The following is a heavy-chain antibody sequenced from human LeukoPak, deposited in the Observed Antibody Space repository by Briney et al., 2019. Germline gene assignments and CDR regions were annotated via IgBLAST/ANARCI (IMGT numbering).Heavy chain of an antibody. Sequence: GGSLRLSCAASGFTFSTYAMSWVRQALGKGLEWVSSISGGGGSTYYADSVKGRFTISRDNSKNTLYLQMNSLRAEDTAVYYCAKSPIAGLLWFGEFPYYFDYWGQGTLVTVSS. D-gene: IGHD3-10*01. J-gene: IGHJ4*02. CDR1: GFTFSTYA. CDR2: ISGGGGST. V-gene: IGHV3-23*01. CDR3: AKSPIAGLLWFGEFPYYFDY.